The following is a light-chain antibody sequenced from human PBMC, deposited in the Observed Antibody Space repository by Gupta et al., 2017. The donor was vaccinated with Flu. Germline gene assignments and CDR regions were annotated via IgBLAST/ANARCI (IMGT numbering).Light chain of an antibody. V-gene: IGLV1-47*01. CDR1: TSNIETNN. Sequence: QAVLTQPPSTSGTPGQRVSISCSGSTSNIETNNVNWYQQLPGTAPKLLIYKNNQRPSGVPDRFAGSKSGTSASLAISGLRPEDGADYYCAVWDDRLRGKIFGGGTKFTVL. CDR2: KNN. CDR3: AVWDDRLRGKI. J-gene: IGLJ2*01.